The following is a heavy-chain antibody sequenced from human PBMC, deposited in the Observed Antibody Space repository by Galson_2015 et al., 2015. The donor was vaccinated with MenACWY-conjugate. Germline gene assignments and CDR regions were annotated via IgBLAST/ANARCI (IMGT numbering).Heavy chain of an antibody. D-gene: IGHD4-17*01. J-gene: IGHJ5*02. V-gene: IGHV4-59*13. CDR1: GASMSNYS. CDR2: IYHSGAT. Sequence: ETLSLTCTVSGASMSNYSWTWVRQSPEKGLEWIGHIYHSGATNYNPSLQSRVIISTDASKGQISLNLASVSAADTAVYYCARRATTGWLDPWGRGTQVTVSS. CDR3: ARRATTGWLDP.